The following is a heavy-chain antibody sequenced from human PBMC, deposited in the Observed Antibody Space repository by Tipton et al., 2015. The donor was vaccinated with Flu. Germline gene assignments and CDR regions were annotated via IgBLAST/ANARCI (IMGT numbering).Heavy chain of an antibody. V-gene: IGHV4-61*01. CDR2: IYYSGTT. J-gene: IGHJ6*03. CDR1: GGSVSSGFYY. D-gene: IGHD4-11*01. Sequence: TLSLTCTVSGGSVSSGFYYWSWIRQPPGKALEWIGYIYYSGTTNYNPSLAGRVTISVDMSKKQFSLNLSSVTAADTAVYYCARLHSFYFYMDVWGKGTTVTVSS. CDR3: ARLHSFYFYMDV.